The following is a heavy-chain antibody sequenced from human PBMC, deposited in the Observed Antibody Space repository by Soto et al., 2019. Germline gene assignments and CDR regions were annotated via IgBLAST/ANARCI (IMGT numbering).Heavy chain of an antibody. V-gene: IGHV4-59*02. D-gene: IGHD2-21*02. J-gene: IGHJ4*02. Sequence: SETLSLTRTVSGGSVNSYYWSWIRQPPGKGLEWIGYIFYSGSTKSNPSLESRVTMSVDMSKNQFSLRLTSVTAADTAVYYCARVFPSYCGGDCSYFDSWGQGTLVTVSS. CDR2: IFYSGST. CDR3: ARVFPSYCGGDCSYFDS. CDR1: GGSVNSYY.